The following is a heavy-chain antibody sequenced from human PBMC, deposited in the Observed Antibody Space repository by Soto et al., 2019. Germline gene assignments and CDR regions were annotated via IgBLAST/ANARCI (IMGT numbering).Heavy chain of an antibody. Sequence: QVQLVESGGGVVQPGRSLRLACAASGFTFNSYVMHWVRQAPGKGLEWVAVIYYDGSNTYYADSVKGRFTISRDNSKNTLYLQMNSLRVEDTAVYSCARLGGGGEPLDYWGQGTLVTVSS. CDR2: IYYDGSNT. D-gene: IGHD3-16*01. CDR3: ARLGGGGEPLDY. V-gene: IGHV3-33*01. CDR1: GFTFNSYV. J-gene: IGHJ4*02.